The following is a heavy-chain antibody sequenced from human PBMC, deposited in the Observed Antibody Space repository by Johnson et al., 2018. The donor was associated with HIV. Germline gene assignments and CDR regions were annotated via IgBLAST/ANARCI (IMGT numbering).Heavy chain of an antibody. J-gene: IGHJ3*02. V-gene: IGHV3-7*01. CDR3: ARPRVSSGRHGAFDI. D-gene: IGHD3-22*01. Sequence: VQLVESGGGLVQPGGSLRLSCAASGFTFSNYWMSWVRQAPGKGLEWEANIKQDGSEKYYVDSVKGRFNISRDNAKNSLFLQMNSLRAEDTAVYYCARPRVSSGRHGAFDIWGQGTMVTVSS. CDR1: GFTFSNYW. CDR2: IKQDGSEK.